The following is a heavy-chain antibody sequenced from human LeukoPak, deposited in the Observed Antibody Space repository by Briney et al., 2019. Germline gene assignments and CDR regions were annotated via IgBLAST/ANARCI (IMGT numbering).Heavy chain of an antibody. D-gene: IGHD3-22*01. J-gene: IGHJ4*02. V-gene: IGHV3-23*01. CDR2: ISAGGGGT. CDR1: GFTFSNYA. CDR3: AKGRFIPNYYDSTGYVDY. Sequence: PGGSLRLSCAASGFTFSNYAVNWVRQAPGKGLEWVSCISAGGGGTDYADSVKGRFAISRDNSKNTLYLQMNSLRAEDSAVYYCAKGRFIPNYYDSTGYVDYWGQGTLVTVSS.